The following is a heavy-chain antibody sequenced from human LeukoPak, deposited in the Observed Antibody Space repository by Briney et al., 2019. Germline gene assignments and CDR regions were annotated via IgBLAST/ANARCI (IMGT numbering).Heavy chain of an antibody. D-gene: IGHD4-17*01. CDR1: GSIFTNYW. Sequence: GASLQISCKGSGSIFTNYWIGWGRQMPGKGLEWMGIIYPGDSDTRYSPSFQGQVTISADKSISTAYLQWSSLKASDTAMYYCARRSDYGPWGQGTLVTVSS. CDR3: ARRSDYGP. V-gene: IGHV5-51*01. J-gene: IGHJ5*02. CDR2: IYPGDSDT.